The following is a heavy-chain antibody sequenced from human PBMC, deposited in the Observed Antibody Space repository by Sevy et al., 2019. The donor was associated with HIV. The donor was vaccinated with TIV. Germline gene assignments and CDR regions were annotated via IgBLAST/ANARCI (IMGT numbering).Heavy chain of an antibody. CDR3: ARGYSGSFDY. J-gene: IGHJ4*02. Sequence: GGSLRLSCAASGFSFSSYWMHWVRQAPGKGLEWVANIKQDESEKYYVASVKGRFTISRDNAKNSVYLQMNSLRPEDTAINYCARGYSGSFDYWGQGTLVTVSS. CDR1: GFSFSSYW. CDR2: IKQDESEK. D-gene: IGHD1-26*01. V-gene: IGHV3-7*04.